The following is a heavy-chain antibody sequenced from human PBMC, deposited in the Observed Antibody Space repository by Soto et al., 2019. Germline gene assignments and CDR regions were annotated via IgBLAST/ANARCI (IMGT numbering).Heavy chain of an antibody. CDR1: GGSISSSSFH. J-gene: IGHJ4*02. D-gene: IGHD1-26*01. Sequence: SETLSLTCTVSGGSISSSSFHWGWIRQPPGKGLEWIGEIYHSGSTYYNPSLKSRLTISVDTSNNQFSLKVKSVTAADTAVYYCARLSGSYNDRYFDYWGQGTLVTVSS. CDR3: ARLSGSYNDRYFDY. V-gene: IGHV4-39*01. CDR2: IYHSGST.